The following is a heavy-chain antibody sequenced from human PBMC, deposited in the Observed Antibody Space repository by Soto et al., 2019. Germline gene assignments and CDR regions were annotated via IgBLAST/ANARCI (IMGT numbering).Heavy chain of an antibody. J-gene: IGHJ6*02. CDR3: AKSGSYYYYGMDV. D-gene: IGHD1-26*01. CDR2: INHSGST. V-gene: IGHV4-34*01. Sequence: LSLTCAVYGGSFSGYYWSWIRQPPGKGLEWIGEINHSGSTNYNLSLKSRVTISVDTSKNQFSLKLSSVTAADTAVYYCAKSGSYYYYGMDVWGQGTTVTVSS. CDR1: GGSFSGYY.